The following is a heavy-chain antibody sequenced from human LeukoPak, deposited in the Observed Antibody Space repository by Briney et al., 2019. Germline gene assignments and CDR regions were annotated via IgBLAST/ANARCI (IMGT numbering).Heavy chain of an antibody. V-gene: IGHV1-2*02. CDR3: ARGYSSSWLSYYYYYYMDV. D-gene: IGHD6-13*01. CDR1: GYTFTGYY. Sequence: GSVKVSCKASGYTFTGYYMHWVRQAPGQGLEWMGWINPNSGGTNYAQKFQGRVTMTRDTPISTAYLELSRLRSDDTAVYYCARGYSSSWLSYYYYYYMDVWGKGTTVSVSS. CDR2: INPNSGGT. J-gene: IGHJ6*03.